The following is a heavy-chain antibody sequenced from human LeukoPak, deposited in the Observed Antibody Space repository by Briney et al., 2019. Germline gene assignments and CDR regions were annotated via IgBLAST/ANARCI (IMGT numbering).Heavy chain of an antibody. D-gene: IGHD6-19*01. Sequence: GGSLRLSCAASGFTFSSYWMSCVRQAAGEGLEWVANIKQDGGEKYYVDSVKGRFTISRDNALNSLYLQMNSLRAEDTAVYYCARDRSVADTYYYGMDVWGQGTTVTVSS. CDR3: ARDRSVADTYYYGMDV. CDR1: GFTFSSYW. J-gene: IGHJ6*02. V-gene: IGHV3-7*01. CDR2: IKQDGGEK.